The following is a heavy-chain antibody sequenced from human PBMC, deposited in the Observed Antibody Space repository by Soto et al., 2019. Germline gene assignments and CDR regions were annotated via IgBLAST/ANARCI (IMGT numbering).Heavy chain of an antibody. CDR2: MNPNSGNT. Sequence: RASVKVSCKASGYTFTSYDINWVRQATGQGLEWMGWMNPNSGNTGYAQKFQGRVTMTRNTSISTAYMELSSLRSEDTAVYYCARAPLSSWNNYYYYYGMDVWGQGTTVTAP. D-gene: IGHD6-13*01. V-gene: IGHV1-8*01. CDR3: ARAPLSSWNNYYYYYGMDV. J-gene: IGHJ6*02. CDR1: GYTFTSYD.